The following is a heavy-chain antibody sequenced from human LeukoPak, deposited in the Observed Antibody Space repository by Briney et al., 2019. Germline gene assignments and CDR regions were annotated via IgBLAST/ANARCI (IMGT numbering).Heavy chain of an antibody. CDR3: LTHSTSSAPNY. CDR2: IKTKTEGGTA. J-gene: IGHJ4*02. Sequence: GGSLRLSCAASGFTFTNAWMSWVRKATGKGLEWVGRIKTKTEGGTADYAAPVKGRFTISRDDSENTLYLLMNSLKTEDTALYYCLTHSTSSAPNYWGQGTLVTVSS. D-gene: IGHD6-6*01. V-gene: IGHV3-15*01. CDR1: GFTFTNAW.